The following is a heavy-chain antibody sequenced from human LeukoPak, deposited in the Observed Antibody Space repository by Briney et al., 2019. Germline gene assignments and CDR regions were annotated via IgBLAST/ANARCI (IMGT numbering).Heavy chain of an antibody. CDR2: IYSGGST. Sequence: GGSLRLSCAASGFTVSSNYMSWVRQAPGKGVEWVSVIYSGGSTYSAASVKGRFTISRDNSKNTLYLQMNSLRAEDTAVYYCARDYGAYWGQGTLVTVSS. V-gene: IGHV3-53*01. J-gene: IGHJ4*02. CDR3: ARDYGAY. CDR1: GFTVSSNY. D-gene: IGHD3-10*01.